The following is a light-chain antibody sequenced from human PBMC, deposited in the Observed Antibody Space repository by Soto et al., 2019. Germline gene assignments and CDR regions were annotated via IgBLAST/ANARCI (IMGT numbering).Light chain of an antibody. V-gene: IGKV3-15*01. CDR3: QQYNNWPRT. Sequence: EIVMTQSPATLSVSPGERATLSCRASQSVSSNLGWYQQKPGQAPRLLIYGASTRATGIPARFSGSGSGTEFTLTICSLQSEDFAVYYCQQYNNWPRTFGQGTKV. J-gene: IGKJ1*01. CDR1: QSVSSN. CDR2: GAS.